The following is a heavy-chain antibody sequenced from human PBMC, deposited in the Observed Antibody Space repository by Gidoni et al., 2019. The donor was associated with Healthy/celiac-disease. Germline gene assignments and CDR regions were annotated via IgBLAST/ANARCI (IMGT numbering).Heavy chain of an antibody. Sequence: QVQLVQSGAEVKKPGASVKVSCKASGYTFTSYYMHWVRQAPGQGLEWMGIINPSGGSTSYAQKFQGRVTMTRDTSTSTVYMELSSLRSEDTAVYYCARDRDASSGDHDAFDIWGQGTMVTVSS. CDR1: GYTFTSYY. V-gene: IGHV1-46*01. CDR3: ARDRDASSGDHDAFDI. CDR2: INPSGGST. J-gene: IGHJ3*02. D-gene: IGHD4-17*01.